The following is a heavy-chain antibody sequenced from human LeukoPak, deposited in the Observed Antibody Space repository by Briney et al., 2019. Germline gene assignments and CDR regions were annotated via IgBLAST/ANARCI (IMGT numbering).Heavy chain of an antibody. CDR3: AKDPSGSYYGNPDY. J-gene: IGHJ4*02. CDR1: GFTFSSYW. V-gene: IGHV3-9*01. CDR2: ISWNSGSI. Sequence: GGSLRLSCAASGFTFSSYWMHWVRQAPGKGLVWVSGISWNSGSIGYADSVKGRFTISRDNAKNSLYLQMNSLRAEDTALYYCAKDPSGSYYGNPDYWGQGTLVTVSS. D-gene: IGHD1-26*01.